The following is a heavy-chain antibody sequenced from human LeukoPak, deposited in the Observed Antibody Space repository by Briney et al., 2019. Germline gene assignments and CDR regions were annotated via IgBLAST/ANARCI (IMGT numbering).Heavy chain of an antibody. CDR2: ISYDGSNK. Sequence: GRSLRLSCAASGFTFSSYGTHWVRQAPGKGLEWVAVISYDGSNKYYADSVKGRFTISRDNSKNTLYLQMNSLRAEDTAVYYCAKGLCGGDCYTPPFDYWGQGTLVTVSS. CDR3: AKGLCGGDCYTPPFDY. D-gene: IGHD2-21*02. V-gene: IGHV3-30*18. J-gene: IGHJ4*02. CDR1: GFTFSSYG.